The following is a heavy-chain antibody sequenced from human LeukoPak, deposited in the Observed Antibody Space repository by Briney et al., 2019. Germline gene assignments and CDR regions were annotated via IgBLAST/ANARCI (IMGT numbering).Heavy chain of an antibody. V-gene: IGHV1-2*04. J-gene: IGHJ3*02. CDR3: ARSPAATPGAFDI. CDR2: INPNSGGT. Sequence: ASVKVSCKASGYTFTSYGISWVRQAPGQGLEWMGWINPNSGGTNYAQKFQGWVTMTRDTSISTAYMELSRLRSDDTAVYYCARSPAATPGAFDIWGQGTMVTVSS. D-gene: IGHD2-2*01. CDR1: GYTFTSYG.